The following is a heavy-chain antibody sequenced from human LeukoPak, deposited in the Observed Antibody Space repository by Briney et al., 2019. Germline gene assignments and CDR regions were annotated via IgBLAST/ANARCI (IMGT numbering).Heavy chain of an antibody. V-gene: IGHV3-30*04. CDR2: ISYDGNNR. CDR1: GFTFSSYA. CDR3: AKVKGEVIGAFDI. D-gene: IGHD3-16*01. J-gene: IGHJ3*02. Sequence: PGGSLRLSCSASGFTFSSYAMHWVRQAPGKGLEWVEVISYDGNNRYYADSVKGRFTISRYNSKNTLYLQRNSLRAEDTAVYFCAKVKGEVIGAFDIWGQGTMVTVSS.